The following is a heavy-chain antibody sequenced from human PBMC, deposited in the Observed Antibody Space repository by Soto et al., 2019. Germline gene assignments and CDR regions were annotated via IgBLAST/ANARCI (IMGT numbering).Heavy chain of an antibody. Sequence: ETLSLTCTVSGGSISSSSYYWGWIRQPPGKGLEWIGSIYSGGSTYYNPSLKSRVTISVDTSKNQFSLKLSSVTAADTAVYYCASRVYGAPLWGQGTLVTVSS. CDR1: GGSISSSSYY. CDR2: IYSGGST. D-gene: IGHD3-10*01. V-gene: IGHV4-39*01. J-gene: IGHJ4*02. CDR3: ASRVYGAPL.